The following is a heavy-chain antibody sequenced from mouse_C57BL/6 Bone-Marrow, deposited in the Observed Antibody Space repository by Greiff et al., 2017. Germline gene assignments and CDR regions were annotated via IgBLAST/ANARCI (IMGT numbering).Heavy chain of an antibody. CDR1: EYEFPSHD. CDR2: INSDGGST. Sequence: EVMLVESGGGLVQPGESLKLSCESNEYEFPSHDMSWVRKTPEKRLELVAAINSDGGSTYYPDTMERRFIISRDNTKKTLYLQMSSLRSEDTALYYCASDYYGSSSYYAMDYWGQGTSVTVSS. V-gene: IGHV5-2*01. CDR3: ASDYYGSSSYYAMDY. D-gene: IGHD1-1*01. J-gene: IGHJ4*01.